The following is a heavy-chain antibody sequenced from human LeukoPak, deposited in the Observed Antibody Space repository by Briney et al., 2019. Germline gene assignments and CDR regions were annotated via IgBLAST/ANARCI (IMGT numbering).Heavy chain of an antibody. Sequence: GGSLRLPCAASGFTFSSYWMHWVRQAPGKGLAWVSRINSDGSSTSYADSVKGRFTISRDNAKNTLYLQMNSLGAEDTAVYYCAREDYYYGMDVWGQGTTVTVSS. J-gene: IGHJ6*02. CDR2: INSDGSST. CDR1: GFTFSSYW. CDR3: AREDYYYGMDV. V-gene: IGHV3-74*01.